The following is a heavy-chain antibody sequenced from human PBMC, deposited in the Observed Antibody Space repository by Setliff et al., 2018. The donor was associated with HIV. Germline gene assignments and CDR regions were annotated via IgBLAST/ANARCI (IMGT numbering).Heavy chain of an antibody. V-gene: IGHV1-8*02. CDR2: MNPNSGNT. J-gene: IGHJ4*02. CDR3: ARGRKQPITIFGVVSRNVAHYFDY. D-gene: IGHD3-3*01. CDR1: GYTFTSYD. Sequence: ASVKVSCKASGYTFTSYDINWVRQATGQGLEWMGWMNPNSGNTDYAQKFQGRVTMTRNTSISTAYMELSSLRSEDTAVYYCARGRKQPITIFGVVSRNVAHYFDYWGQGTLVTVSS.